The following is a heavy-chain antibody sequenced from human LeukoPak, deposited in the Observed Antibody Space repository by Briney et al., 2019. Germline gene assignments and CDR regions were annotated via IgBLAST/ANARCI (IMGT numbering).Heavy chain of an antibody. D-gene: IGHD3-3*01. CDR3: ATPYYDFWSGYYKRGVRGADAFDI. Sequence: GGSLRLSCAASVFTFSDYYMSWIRQAPGKGLEWVSYISSSGSTIYYADSVKGRFTISRDNAKNSLYLQMNSLRAEDTAVYYCATPYYDFWSGYYKRGVRGADAFDIWGQGTLVTVSS. V-gene: IGHV3-11*04. CDR1: VFTFSDYY. CDR2: ISSSGSTI. J-gene: IGHJ4*02.